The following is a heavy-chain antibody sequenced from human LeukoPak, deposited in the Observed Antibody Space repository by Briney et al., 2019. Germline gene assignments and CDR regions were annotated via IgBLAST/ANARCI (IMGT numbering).Heavy chain of an antibody. CDR2: IYYSGST. J-gene: IGHJ3*02. CDR3: ASTGSSGYYYSGAFDI. Sequence: PSETLSLTCTVSGGSISSYYWSWIRQPPGKGLEWIGYIYYSGSTNYNPSPKSRVTISVDTSKNQFSLKLSSVTAADTAVYYCASTGSSGYYYSGAFDIWGQGTMVTVSS. D-gene: IGHD3-22*01. CDR1: GGSISSYY. V-gene: IGHV4-59*01.